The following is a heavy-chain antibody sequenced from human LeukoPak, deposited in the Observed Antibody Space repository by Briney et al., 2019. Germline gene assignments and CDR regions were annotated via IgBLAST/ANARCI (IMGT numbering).Heavy chain of an antibody. Sequence: GASVKVSCKASGYTFTCYYMHWVRQAPGQGLEWMGWINPNSGGTNYAQKFKGRVTMTRDTSISTAYMELTRLTSDDTAVYYCARGRPTIDYWGQGTLVTVSS. J-gene: IGHJ4*02. V-gene: IGHV1-2*02. D-gene: IGHD5-24*01. CDR3: ARGRPTIDY. CDR1: GYTFTCYY. CDR2: INPNSGGT.